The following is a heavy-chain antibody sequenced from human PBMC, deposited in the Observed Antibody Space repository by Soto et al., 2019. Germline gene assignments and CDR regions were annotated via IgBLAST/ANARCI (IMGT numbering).Heavy chain of an antibody. D-gene: IGHD6-19*01. CDR1: GFTVSSNY. CDR2: IYGGGST. J-gene: IGHJ4*02. Sequence: EVQLVESGGGLVQPGGSLRLSCAASGFTVSSNYMSWVRQAPGKGLEWVSVIYGGGSTYYADSVKGRFTISRDNSQNTLYLQMNSLRTEDTAVYYCARVQSSTGLHFAYWGQGTPVTVSS. CDR3: ARVQSSTGLHFAY. V-gene: IGHV3-66*01.